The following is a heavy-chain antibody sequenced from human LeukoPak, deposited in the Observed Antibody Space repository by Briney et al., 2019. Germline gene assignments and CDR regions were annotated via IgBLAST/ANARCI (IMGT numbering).Heavy chain of an antibody. CDR1: GYTFTSYY. V-gene: IGHV1-46*01. CDR2: INPSGCST. CDR3: ARGLSYDSSGYYYDSKYYFDC. J-gene: IGHJ4*02. D-gene: IGHD3-22*01. Sequence: ASVKVSCKASGYTFTSYYMHWVRQAPGQGLEWLGIINPSGCSTSYAQKFQSRVTMTRDMSTSTVYMELSSLRSEDTVVYYCARGLSYDSSGYYYDSKYYFDCWGQGTLVTVSS.